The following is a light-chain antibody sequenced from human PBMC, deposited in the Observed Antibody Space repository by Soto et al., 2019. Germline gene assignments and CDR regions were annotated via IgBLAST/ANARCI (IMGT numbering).Light chain of an antibody. CDR2: DVS. V-gene: IGLV2-14*03. CDR1: SSDVGGYNF. Sequence: QSALTQPASVSGSPGQSITISCTGTSSDVGGYNFVSWYQLHPAKAPKLMIYDVSNRPSGVSNRFSGSKSGNTASLTISGLQAEDEAHYYCSSFTSSDTLVVFGGGTKLTVL. J-gene: IGLJ2*01. CDR3: SSFTSSDTLVV.